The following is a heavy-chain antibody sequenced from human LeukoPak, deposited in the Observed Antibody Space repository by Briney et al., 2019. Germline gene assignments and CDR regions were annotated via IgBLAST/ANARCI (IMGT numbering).Heavy chain of an antibody. V-gene: IGHV3-33*01. CDR2: IWYDGNNK. CDR1: GFTFNTYG. Sequence: GGSLRLSCAASGFTFNTYGMHWVRQAPGKGQEWVAVIWYDGNNKYYADSVKGRFTISRDNSKNTLYLQMNSLRAEDTAVYYCARGARSVPNFNWFDPWGQGTLVTVSS. CDR3: ARGARSVPNFNWFDP. D-gene: IGHD1-1*01. J-gene: IGHJ5*02.